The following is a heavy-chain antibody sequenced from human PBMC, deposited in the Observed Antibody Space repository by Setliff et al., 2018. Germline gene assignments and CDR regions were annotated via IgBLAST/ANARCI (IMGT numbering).Heavy chain of an antibody. CDR2: ISPYSGET. Sequence: ASVKVSCKTSGFSFTTFGFSWVRQAPGQGLEWMGWISPYSGETNYAQKFQDRLSVTADTSSKTTYMELRSLTSDDTAVYFCTRSRAPRVVLAADFDFWGQGTPVTV. CDR3: TRSRAPRVVLAADFDF. CDR1: GFSFTTFG. V-gene: IGHV1-18*01. J-gene: IGHJ4*02. D-gene: IGHD3-16*01.